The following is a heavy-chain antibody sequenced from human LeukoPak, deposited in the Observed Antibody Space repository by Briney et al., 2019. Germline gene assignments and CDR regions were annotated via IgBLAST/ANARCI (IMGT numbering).Heavy chain of an antibody. V-gene: IGHV4-59*01. D-gene: IGHD2-21*01. CDR3: ARGVVIAPQTFDY. Sequence: SETLSLTCTVSGGSISSFYWTWIRQPPGKGLEWIGYIYYSGSTNYNPSLKSRVTISVDTSKNPFSLKLSSVTAADTAVYYCARGVVIAPQTFDYWGQGTLVTVSS. CDR1: GGSISSFY. CDR2: IYYSGST. J-gene: IGHJ4*02.